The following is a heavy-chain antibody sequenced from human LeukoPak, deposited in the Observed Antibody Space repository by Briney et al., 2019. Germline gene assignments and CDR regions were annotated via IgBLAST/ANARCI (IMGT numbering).Heavy chain of an antibody. Sequence: ASVKVSCKVSGYTLTELSMHWVRQAPGKGLEWMGGFDPEDGETIYAQKFQGRVTMTEDTSTDTAYMELSSLRSEDTAVYYCAKTWRGRGYYGYGPSEYFYYMDVWGKGTTVTISS. D-gene: IGHD3-10*01. CDR1: GYTLTELS. CDR2: FDPEDGET. CDR3: AKTWRGRGYYGYGPSEYFYYMDV. J-gene: IGHJ6*03. V-gene: IGHV1-24*01.